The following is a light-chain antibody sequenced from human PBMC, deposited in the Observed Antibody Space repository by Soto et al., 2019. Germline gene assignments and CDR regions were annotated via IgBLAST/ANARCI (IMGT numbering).Light chain of an antibody. V-gene: IGKV3-20*01. CDR2: GAS. CDR1: QSIASN. J-gene: IGKJ5*01. Sequence: IVMTQSPATLSVSPGERATLSCRASQSIASNLAWYQQKPGQAPRLLIYGASTRATGIPDRFSGSGSGTDFTLTISRLEPEDFAVYHCQQHGSSPPSFGQGTRLEI. CDR3: QQHGSSPPS.